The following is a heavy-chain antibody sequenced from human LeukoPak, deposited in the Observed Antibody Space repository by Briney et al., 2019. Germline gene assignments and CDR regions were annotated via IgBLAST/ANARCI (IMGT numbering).Heavy chain of an antibody. J-gene: IGHJ6*03. Sequence: PGGSLRLSCTVSGFTFGNYAMTWVRQGPGKGLESVSSASTDGTPYYANSVKGRFTISRDNSKSTLYLRMNSLRAEDTAVYYCAKLGHGGYYSYMDVWGKGTTVNVSS. CDR3: AKLGHGGYYSYMDV. D-gene: IGHD2-21*01. V-gene: IGHV3-23*01. CDR2: ASTDGTP. CDR1: GFTFGNYA.